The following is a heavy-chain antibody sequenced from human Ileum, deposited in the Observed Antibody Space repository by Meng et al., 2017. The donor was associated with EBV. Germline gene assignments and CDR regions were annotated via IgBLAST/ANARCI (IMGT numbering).Heavy chain of an antibody. D-gene: IGHD4-17*01. CDR2: IYHSGST. J-gene: IGHJ4*02. CDR1: GDSNSSNNW. V-gene: IGHV4-4*02. Sequence: QVQAQESGPGLVKPSGTLSPTGAVSGDSNSSNNWWSWVRQPPGKGLEWIGEIYHSGSTNYNPSFKSRVTMSVDKSKNQISLNLSSVTAADTAVYYCASGRDYAWHSWGRGTLVTVSS. CDR3: ASGRDYAWHS.